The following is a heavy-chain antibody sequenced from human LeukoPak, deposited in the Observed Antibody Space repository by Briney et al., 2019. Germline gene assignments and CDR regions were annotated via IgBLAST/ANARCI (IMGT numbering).Heavy chain of an antibody. CDR3: TSGGDCRTTSCYTD. J-gene: IGHJ4*02. CDR2: IKSKSDGVTT. Sequence: GGSLRLXCAASGFTFSKAWMSWVRRAPGKGLEWVGRIKSKSDGVTTDYAEPVKGRFTISRDDSKNTLYLHMDSLKTEDTAVYYCTSGGDCRTTSCYTDWGQGTLVTVSS. V-gene: IGHV3-15*01. D-gene: IGHD2-2*02. CDR1: GFTFSKAW.